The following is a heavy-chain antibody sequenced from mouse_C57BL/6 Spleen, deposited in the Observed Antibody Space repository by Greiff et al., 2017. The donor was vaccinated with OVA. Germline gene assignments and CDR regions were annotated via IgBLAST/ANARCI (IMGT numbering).Heavy chain of an antibody. Sequence: QVQLQQPGAELVRPGTSVKLSCKASGYTFTSYWMHWVKQRPGQGLEWIGVIDPSDSYTNYNQKFKGKATLTVDTSSSTAYMQLSSLTSEDSAVYYCARGGYYGSSYDYAMDYWGQGTSVTVSS. J-gene: IGHJ4*01. V-gene: IGHV1-59*01. D-gene: IGHD1-1*01. CDR3: ARGGYYGSSYDYAMDY. CDR1: GYTFTSYW. CDR2: IDPSDSYT.